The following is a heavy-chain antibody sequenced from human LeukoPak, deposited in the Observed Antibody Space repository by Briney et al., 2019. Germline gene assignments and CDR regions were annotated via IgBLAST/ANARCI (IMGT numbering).Heavy chain of an antibody. V-gene: IGHV4-61*01. Sequence: SETLSLTCTVSGVSVSSGSYYWSWIRQPPGKGLEWIGYIYYSGSTNYNPSLKSRVTISVDTSKNQFSLKLSSVTAADTAVYYCARARYSNAFDIWGQGTMVTVSS. J-gene: IGHJ3*02. CDR2: IYYSGST. CDR3: ARARYSNAFDI. D-gene: IGHD3-10*01. CDR1: GVSVSSGSYY.